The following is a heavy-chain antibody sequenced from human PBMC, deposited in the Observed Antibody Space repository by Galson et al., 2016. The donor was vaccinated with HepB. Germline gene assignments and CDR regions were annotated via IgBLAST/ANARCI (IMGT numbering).Heavy chain of an antibody. CDR3: ARVTVSSGWSIDY. V-gene: IGHV4-61*02. D-gene: IGHD6-19*01. Sequence: TLSLTCTVSGGSINNGTYYWSWIRQPAGKGLEWIGRIYGSGNTNNNPSLKSRVTMPVDTSKNRFSLRLTSVTAADTAVDYCARVTVSSGWSIDYLGQGTLVTVSS. J-gene: IGHJ4*02. CDR2: IYGSGNT. CDR1: GGSINNGTYY.